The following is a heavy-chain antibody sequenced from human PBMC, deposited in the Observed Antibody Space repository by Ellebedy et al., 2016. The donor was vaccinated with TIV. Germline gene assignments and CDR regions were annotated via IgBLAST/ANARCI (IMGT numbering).Heavy chain of an antibody. J-gene: IGHJ4*02. V-gene: IGHV4-30-2*01. D-gene: IGHD4-17*01. CDR3: ARSMDQDPNYGDRTVFDY. CDR2: IYHSGST. Sequence: MPSETLSLTCTVSGGSISSGGYSWSWIRQPPGKGLEWIGYIYHSGSTYYNPSLKSRVTISVDRSKNQFSLKLSSVTAADTAVYYCARSMDQDPNYGDRTVFDYWGQGTLVTVSS. CDR1: GGSISSGGYS.